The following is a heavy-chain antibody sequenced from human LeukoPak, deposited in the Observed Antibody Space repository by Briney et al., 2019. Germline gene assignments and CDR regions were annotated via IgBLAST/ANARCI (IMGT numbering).Heavy chain of an antibody. CDR3: ASQTKYYSASAGSYWGAFDL. D-gene: IGHD3-10*01. V-gene: IGHV3-43*02. J-gene: IGHJ3*01. CDR1: GLTFDDQA. CDR2: SGNDGST. Sequence: GGSLRLSCAASGLTFDDQAMHWVRQGPGTGLEWVALSGNDGSTYYADSVRGRFTISRDSKNSLYLEMDSLRTEDTALYYCASQTKYYSASAGSYWGAFDLWGQGTMVTVFS.